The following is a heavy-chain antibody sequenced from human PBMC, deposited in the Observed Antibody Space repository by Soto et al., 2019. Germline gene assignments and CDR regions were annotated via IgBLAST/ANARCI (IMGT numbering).Heavy chain of an antibody. CDR3: ARTAMATFFDY. CDR2: IIPILGIA. CDR1: GGTFSSYT. V-gene: IGHV1-69*02. D-gene: IGHD5-18*01. J-gene: IGHJ4*02. Sequence: QVQLVQSGAEVMKPGSSVKVSCKASGGTFSSYTISWVRQAPGQGLEWMGRIIPILGIANYAQKFQGRVTITADKSTSTAYMELSSLRSEDTAVYYCARTAMATFFDYWGQGTLVTVSS.